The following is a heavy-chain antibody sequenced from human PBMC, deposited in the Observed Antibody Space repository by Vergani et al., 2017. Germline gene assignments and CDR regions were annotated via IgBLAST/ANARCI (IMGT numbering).Heavy chain of an antibody. V-gene: IGHV4-59*01. J-gene: IGHJ4*02. CDR2: IYYSGST. CDR3: ARTLGRGYSGWSRGFDY. CDR1: GGSISSYY. D-gene: IGHD6-19*01. Sequence: QVQLQESGPGLVKPSETLSLTCTVSGGSISSYYWSWIRQPPGKGLEWIGYIYYSGSTNYNPSLKSRVTISVDTSKNQFSRKRSSVTAADTAVYYCARTLGRGYSGWSRGFDYWGQGTLVTVSS.